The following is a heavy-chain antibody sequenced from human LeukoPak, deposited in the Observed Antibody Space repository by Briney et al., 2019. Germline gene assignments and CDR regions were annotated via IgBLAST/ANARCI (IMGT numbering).Heavy chain of an antibody. CDR2: MNPNSGNT. J-gene: IGHJ3*02. CDR1: GYRFTRCG. V-gene: IGHV1-8*01. CDR3: ARSSGGYDADAFDI. D-gene: IGHD5-12*01. Sequence: ASVEVSCNASGYRFTRCGVSGVRQATGQGLERMGWMNPNSGNTGYAQKFQGRVTMTRNTSISTAYMELSSLRSEDTAVYYCARSSGGYDADAFDIWGQGTMVTVSS.